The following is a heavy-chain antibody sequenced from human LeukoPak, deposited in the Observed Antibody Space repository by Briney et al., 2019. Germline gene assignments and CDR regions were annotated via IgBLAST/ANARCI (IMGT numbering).Heavy chain of an antibody. Sequence: GESLKIPCKGSGHSFTSYWIGWVRQMPGKGLEWMGIIYPGDSDTRYSPSFQGQATISADKSITTAYLQWSSLKASDTAMYYCARTSRYSGSADDAFDIWGQGTMVTVSS. CDR1: GHSFTSYW. CDR2: IYPGDSDT. D-gene: IGHD1-26*01. V-gene: IGHV5-51*01. J-gene: IGHJ3*02. CDR3: ARTSRYSGSADDAFDI.